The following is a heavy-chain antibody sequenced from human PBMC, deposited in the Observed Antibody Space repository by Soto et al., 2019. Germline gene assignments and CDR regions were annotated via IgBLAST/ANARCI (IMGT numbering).Heavy chain of an antibody. CDR1: GFICSSYD. Sequence: GGSLRLSGGVAGFICSSYDMSWVRQSPGKGLECVSTIRVGGSTHYEDSVKGRFTISRDTSKNTVDLQMNSLTAGDTAMYSCAKATAPGGEAFEISGQGIMVTVSS. V-gene: IGHV3-23*01. J-gene: IGHJ3*02. CDR3: AKATAPGGEAFEI. D-gene: IGHD2-8*02. CDR2: IRVGGST.